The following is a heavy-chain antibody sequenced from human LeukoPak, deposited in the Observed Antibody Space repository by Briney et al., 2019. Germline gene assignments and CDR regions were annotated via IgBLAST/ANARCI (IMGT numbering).Heavy chain of an antibody. D-gene: IGHD4/OR15-4a*01. CDR2: ITGGRST. Sequence: GGSLRLSCAASGFTFSNYATSWVRQAPGKGLEWISGITGGRSTYYADSVKGRFTISRDNSKNTMSLEMNSLRVEDTAVYFCARDPGAFPYFFDCWGQGTLVTVSS. CDR3: ARDPGAFPYFFDC. J-gene: IGHJ4*02. V-gene: IGHV3-23*01. CDR1: GFTFSNYA.